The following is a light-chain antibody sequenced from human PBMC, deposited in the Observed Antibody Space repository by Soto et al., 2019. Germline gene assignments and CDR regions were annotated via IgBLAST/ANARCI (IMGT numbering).Light chain of an antibody. CDR1: SSNIGAGYN. V-gene: IGLV1-40*01. Sequence: QSVLTQPSSVSGAPGQRVTISCTGSSSNIGAGYNVHWYQQLPGTAPKLLIYVNSNRPSGVPDRFSGSKSGTSASLAITGLQAEDEADYYCQSYDSSLSGVVFGGGTKVTVL. CDR3: QSYDSSLSGVV. CDR2: VNS. J-gene: IGLJ2*01.